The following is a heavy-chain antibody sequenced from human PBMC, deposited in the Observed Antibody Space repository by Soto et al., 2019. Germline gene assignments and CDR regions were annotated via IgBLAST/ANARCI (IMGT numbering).Heavy chain of an antibody. J-gene: IGHJ4*02. CDR1: GGSFSGYY. Sequence: SETLSLTCAGYGGSFSGYYCSWIRQPPGKGLEWIGEINHSGSTNYNPSLKSRVTISVDTSKNQFSLKLSSVTAADTAVYYCARRRSSRENDYWGQGTLVLVCS. CDR3: ARRRSSRENDY. V-gene: IGHV4-34*01. CDR2: INHSGST. D-gene: IGHD6-13*01.